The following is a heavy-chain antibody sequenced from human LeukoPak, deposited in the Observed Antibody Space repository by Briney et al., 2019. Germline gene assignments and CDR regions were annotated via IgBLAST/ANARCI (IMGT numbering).Heavy chain of an antibody. CDR3: AKDRGSTHMDV. Sequence: PGGSLRLSCAASGFTFTNYGMHWVRQAPGKGLEWVAFIQYDGSDKYYADSVKGRFTISRDNSKNTLYLQMNSLRAEDTAVYYCAKDRGSTHMDVWGKGTTVTVSS. D-gene: IGHD3-16*01. J-gene: IGHJ6*03. CDR1: GFTFTNYG. CDR2: IQYDGSDK. V-gene: IGHV3-30*02.